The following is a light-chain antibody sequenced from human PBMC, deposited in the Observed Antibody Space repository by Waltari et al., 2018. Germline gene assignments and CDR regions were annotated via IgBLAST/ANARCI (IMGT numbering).Light chain of an antibody. V-gene: IGKV3-11*01. CDR1: QSVGNY. Sequence: EIVMTQSPATLSLSPGETATLSCRASQSVGNYLAWYHQKPGQAPKLLVHSVFFRATGIPDRFSGSGSGTDFTLTINSLEPEDVGVYHCQQYNDLLPTIGQGTKVEIK. CDR3: QQYNDLLPT. CDR2: SVF. J-gene: IGKJ1*01.